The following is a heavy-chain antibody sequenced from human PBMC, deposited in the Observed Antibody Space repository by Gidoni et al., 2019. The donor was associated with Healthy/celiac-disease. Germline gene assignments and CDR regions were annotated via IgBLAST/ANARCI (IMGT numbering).Heavy chain of an antibody. V-gene: IGHV4-61*01. Sequence: VQLQESGPGLVKPSETLSLTCTVSGGSVSSGSYYWSWIPQPPGKGLEWIGYIYYSGSTNYNPSLKSRVTISVDTSKNQFSLKLSSVTAADTAVYYCARDRGGYYYDSSGYYDYWGQGTLVTVSS. J-gene: IGHJ4*02. D-gene: IGHD3-22*01. CDR3: ARDRGGYYYDSSGYYDY. CDR2: IYYSGST. CDR1: GGSVSSGSYY.